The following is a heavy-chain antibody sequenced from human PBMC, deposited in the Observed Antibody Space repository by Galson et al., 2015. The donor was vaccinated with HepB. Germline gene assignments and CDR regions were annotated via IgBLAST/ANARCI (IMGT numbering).Heavy chain of an antibody. CDR2: INHSGTA. CDR3: ARVVRGVMRFPNYYYYGMDV. V-gene: IGHV4-34*01. D-gene: IGHD3-10*01. CDR1: GGSFSDYY. J-gene: IGHJ6*02. Sequence: SETLSLTCAVYGGSFSDYYWRWIRQSPGKGLEWIGEINHSGTANYNPSLKSRVSLLVDTSKNQFALKVGSVTAADTAVYYCARVVRGVMRFPNYYYYGMDVWGQGTSVTVSS.